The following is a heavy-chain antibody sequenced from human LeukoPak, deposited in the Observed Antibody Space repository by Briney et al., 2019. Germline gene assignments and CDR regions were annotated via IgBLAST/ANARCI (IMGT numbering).Heavy chain of an antibody. Sequence: GGSLRLSCAASGFTFSSYGIHWLRQAPGMGLEWVAVISYDGSNKYYADSVKGRFTISRDNSKNTLYLQMNSLRAEDTAVYYCAKEGYYDILTGVHYGMDVWGQGTTVTVSS. CDR3: AKEGYYDILTGVHYGMDV. V-gene: IGHV3-30*18. D-gene: IGHD3-9*01. J-gene: IGHJ6*02. CDR2: ISYDGSNK. CDR1: GFTFSSYG.